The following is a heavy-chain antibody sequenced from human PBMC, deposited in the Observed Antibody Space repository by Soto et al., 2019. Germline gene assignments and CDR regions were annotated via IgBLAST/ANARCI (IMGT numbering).Heavy chain of an antibody. Sequence: EVQLLESGGGLVQPGGSLRLSCAASGFTFSSYAMSWVRQAPGKGLEWVSAISGSGGSTYYADSVKGRFTISRDNSKNTLYLQMNSLRAEDTAVYYCAKGSGSGWEPYYYGMDVWGQGTTVTVSS. CDR1: GFTFSSYA. J-gene: IGHJ6*02. D-gene: IGHD6-19*01. CDR2: ISGSGGST. CDR3: AKGSGSGWEPYYYGMDV. V-gene: IGHV3-23*01.